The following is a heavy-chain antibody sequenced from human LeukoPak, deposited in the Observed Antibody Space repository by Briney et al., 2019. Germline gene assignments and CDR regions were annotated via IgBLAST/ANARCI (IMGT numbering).Heavy chain of an antibody. CDR1: GGSISSYY. D-gene: IGHD6-6*01. J-gene: IGHJ5*02. Sequence: SETLSLTGTVSGGSISSYYWSWIRQPPGKGLEWIGYIYYSGSTNYNPSLKSRVTISVDTSKNQFSLKLSSVTAADTAVYYCARQFHRSAARPDEGWFDPWGQGTLVTVSS. CDR3: ARQFHRSAARPDEGWFDP. CDR2: IYYSGST. V-gene: IGHV4-59*08.